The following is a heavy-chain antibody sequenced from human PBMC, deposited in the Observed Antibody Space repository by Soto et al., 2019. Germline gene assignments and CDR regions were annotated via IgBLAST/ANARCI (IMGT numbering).Heavy chain of an antibody. V-gene: IGHV1-69*13. CDR2: IIPIFGTA. Sequence: GASVKVSCKASGGTFSSYAISWVRQAPGQGLEWMGGIIPIFGTANYAQKFQGRVTITADESTSTAYMELSSLRSEDTAVYYCARTVGDILTGYYDYWGQGTLVTVSS. J-gene: IGHJ4*02. CDR3: ARTVGDILTGYYDY. D-gene: IGHD3-9*01. CDR1: GGTFSSYA.